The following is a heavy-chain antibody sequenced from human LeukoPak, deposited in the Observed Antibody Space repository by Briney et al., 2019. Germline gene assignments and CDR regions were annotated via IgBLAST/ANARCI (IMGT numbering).Heavy chain of an antibody. CDR2: INHSGST. J-gene: IGHJ5*02. D-gene: IGHD1-14*01. Sequence: SETLSLTCAVYGGSFSGYYWSWIRQPPGKGLEWIGEINHSGSTNYNPSLKSRVTISVDTSKNQFSLKLSSVTAADTAVYYCARGVDNDPSENWFDPWGQGTLVTVSS. CDR3: ARGVDNDPSENWFDP. CDR1: GGSFSGYY. V-gene: IGHV4-34*01.